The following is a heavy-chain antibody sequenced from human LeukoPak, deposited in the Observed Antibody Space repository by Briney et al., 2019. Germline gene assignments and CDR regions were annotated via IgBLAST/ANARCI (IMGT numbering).Heavy chain of an antibody. CDR2: IYYSGST. D-gene: IGHD2-2*01. CDR3: ARGAVPAAISL. J-gene: IGHJ4*02. CDR1: GDSISSGDYY. Sequence: SETLSLTCTVSGDSISSGDYYWSWIRQPPGKGLEWIGYIYYSGSTYYNPSLKSRVTISVDTSKNQFSLKLSSVTAADTAVYYCARGAVPAAISLWGQGTLVTVSS. V-gene: IGHV4-30-4*01.